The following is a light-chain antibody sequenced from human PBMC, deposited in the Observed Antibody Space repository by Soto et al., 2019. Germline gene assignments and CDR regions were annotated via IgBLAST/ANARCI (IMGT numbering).Light chain of an antibody. V-gene: IGKV1-27*01. CDR3: QKYSGAPFT. J-gene: IGKJ3*01. CDR2: AAS. Sequence: DIQMTQSPSSLSASVGDRVTITCRASQGISSYLAWYQQKPGKVPKLLISAASTLQSGVPSRFSGGGSGTHFTLTISSLQPEDVATYYCQKYSGAPFTFGPGTKADIK. CDR1: QGISSY.